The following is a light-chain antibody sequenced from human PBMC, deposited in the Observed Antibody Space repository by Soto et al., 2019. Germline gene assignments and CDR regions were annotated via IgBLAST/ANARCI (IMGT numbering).Light chain of an antibody. J-gene: IGKJ4*01. CDR3: QQIYVTPLT. V-gene: IGKV1-39*01. Sequence: DVQMTQSPSSLSASIGDRVTITCRASPNVGKYLNWYQQKPGKAPNVLIHAASTLRSGVPLRFSGSGSGTEFTLTISSLQPEDSGTYYCQQIYVTPLTFVGGTRLEV. CDR1: PNVGKY. CDR2: AAS.